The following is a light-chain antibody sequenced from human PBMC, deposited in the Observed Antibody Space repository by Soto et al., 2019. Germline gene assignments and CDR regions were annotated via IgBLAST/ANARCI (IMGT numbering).Light chain of an antibody. CDR2: RNN. J-gene: IGLJ1*01. V-gene: IGLV1-47*01. CDR1: SSNSGSNY. CDR3: SAWDDSLSGHYV. Sequence: QSVLTQPPSASGTPGQRGTISCSGSSSNSGSNYVYWYQQLPGTAPKLLIYRNNQRPSGVPDRFSGSKSGTSASLAISGLRSEDEADYYCSAWDDSLSGHYVFGTGTKVTVL.